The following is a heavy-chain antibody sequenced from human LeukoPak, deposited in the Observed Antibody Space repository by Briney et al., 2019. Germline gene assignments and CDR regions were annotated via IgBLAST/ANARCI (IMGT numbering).Heavy chain of an antibody. CDR3: ARVYRSYYYDSSGYSFLPVFDY. D-gene: IGHD3-22*01. CDR2: INPNSDGT. J-gene: IGHJ4*02. CDR1: GYTFTGYY. Sequence: ASVKVSCKASGYTFTGYYMHWVRQAPRQGLEWMGWINPNSDGTNYAQKFQGRVTMTRDTSISTAYMELSRLRSDDTAVYYCARVYRSYYYDSSGYSFLPVFDYWDQGTLVTVSS. V-gene: IGHV1-2*02.